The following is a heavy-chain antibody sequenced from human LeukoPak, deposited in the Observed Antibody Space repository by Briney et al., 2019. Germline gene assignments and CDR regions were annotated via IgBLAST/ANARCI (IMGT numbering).Heavy chain of an antibody. D-gene: IGHD3-22*01. Sequence: ASVKVSCKASGYTFTSYGISWVQQAPGQGLEWMGWISAYNGNTNYAQKLQGRVTMTTDTSTSTAYMELRSLRSDDTAVYYCARDRSGYYPLDAFDIWGQGTMVTVSS. J-gene: IGHJ3*02. CDR3: ARDRSGYYPLDAFDI. V-gene: IGHV1-18*01. CDR1: GYTFTSYG. CDR2: ISAYNGNT.